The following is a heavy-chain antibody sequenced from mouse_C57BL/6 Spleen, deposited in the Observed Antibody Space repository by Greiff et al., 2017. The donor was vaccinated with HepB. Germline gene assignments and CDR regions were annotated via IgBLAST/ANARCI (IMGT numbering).Heavy chain of an antibody. V-gene: IGHV1-59*01. CDR1: GYTFTSYW. CDR2: IDPSDSYT. CDR3: ARGGNFDYGSSVWFAY. Sequence: QVQLQQPGAELVSPGTSVKLSCKASGYTFTSYWMHWVKQRPGQGLEWIGVIDPSDSYTNYNQKFKGKATLTVDTSSSTAYMQLSSLTSEDSAVYYCARGGNFDYGSSVWFAYWGQGTLVTVSA. J-gene: IGHJ3*01. D-gene: IGHD1-1*01.